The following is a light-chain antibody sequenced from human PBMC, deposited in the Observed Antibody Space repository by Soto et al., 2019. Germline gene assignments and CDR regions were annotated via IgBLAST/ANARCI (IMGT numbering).Light chain of an antibody. J-gene: IGKJ4*01. CDR1: QDINSD. Sequence: DIQLTQSPSFLSASVGDRVTIACRASQDINSDLAWYQQKPGKVPKLLIYAAFTLQSGVPSRFRGSASGAEFTLTISSLQPEDFATYYCQQLKSYPVTFGGGTEVEIK. V-gene: IGKV1-9*01. CDR2: AAF. CDR3: QQLKSYPVT.